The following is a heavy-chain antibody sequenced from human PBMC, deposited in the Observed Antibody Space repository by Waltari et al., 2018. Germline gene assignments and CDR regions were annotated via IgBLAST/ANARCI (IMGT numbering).Heavy chain of an antibody. J-gene: IGHJ4*02. CDR3: ARSPLGDGSIFDY. CDR1: GFTFRSYW. Sequence: EVQLVESGGGLVQPGGSLRLSCAASGFTFRSYWMSWVRQAPGKGLEWVANIKQDGSEKYYVDSVKGRFTISRDNAKNSLYLQMNSLRAEDTAVYYCARSPLGDGSIFDYWGQGTLVTVSS. CDR2: IKQDGSEK. D-gene: IGHD3-16*01. V-gene: IGHV3-7*01.